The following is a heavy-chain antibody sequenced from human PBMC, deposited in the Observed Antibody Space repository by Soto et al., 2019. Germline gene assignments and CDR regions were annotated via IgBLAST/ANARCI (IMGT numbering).Heavy chain of an antibody. Sequence: PXESLKISLKGSVYSFISYLVVWVRQRPGKGLEWMGIIYPGDSDTRYSSSFQGQVTISADKSTSTAYLQWTSLKASDTAIYYCARALGRIVGYFDPWGQGTLVTVS. CDR3: ARALGRIVGYFDP. J-gene: IGHJ5*02. CDR2: IYPGDSDT. V-gene: IGHV5-51*01. D-gene: IGHD1-26*01. CDR1: VYSFISYL.